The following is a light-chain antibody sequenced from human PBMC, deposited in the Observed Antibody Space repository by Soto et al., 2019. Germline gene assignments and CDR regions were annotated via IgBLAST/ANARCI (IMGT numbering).Light chain of an antibody. CDR3: QQRSIWPLT. CDR2: DAS. Sequence: EIVLTQSPATLSLSPGERATLSCRASQSVSSYLAWYQQKPGQAPRLLIYDASNRATGIPARFSGSGSGTDFTLTISSLEPEDFAVYYCQQRSIWPLTFGQGTKV. J-gene: IGKJ1*01. V-gene: IGKV3-11*01. CDR1: QSVSSY.